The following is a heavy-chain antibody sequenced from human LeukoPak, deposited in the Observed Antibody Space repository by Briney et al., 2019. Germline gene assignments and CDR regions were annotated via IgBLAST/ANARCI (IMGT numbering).Heavy chain of an antibody. CDR1: GYTFTSYH. J-gene: IGHJ4*02. CDR3: ARDLRYGNRYCSSTSCYPNWVDY. CDR2: IIPIFGTA. V-gene: IGHV1-69*13. Sequence: GASVKVSCKASGYTFTSYHVHWVRQAPGQGLEWMGGIIPIFGTANYAQKFQGRVTITADESTSTAYMEPSSLRSEDTAVYYCARDLRYGNRYCSSTSCYPNWVDYWGQGTLVTVSS. D-gene: IGHD2-2*01.